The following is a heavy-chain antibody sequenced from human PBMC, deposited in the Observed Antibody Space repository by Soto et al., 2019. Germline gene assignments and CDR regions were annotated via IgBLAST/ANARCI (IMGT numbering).Heavy chain of an antibody. V-gene: IGHV4-59*01. CDR3: ARDLYYGDSYFDL. CDR1: GGSISSYY. D-gene: IGHD4-17*01. Sequence: SETLSLTCTVSGGSISSYYWSWIRQPPGKGLEWIGYIYYSGSTNYNPSLKSRVTISVDTSKNQFSLKLSSVTAADTAVYYCARDLYYGDSYFDLWGRGTLVTVSS. CDR2: IYYSGST. J-gene: IGHJ2*01.